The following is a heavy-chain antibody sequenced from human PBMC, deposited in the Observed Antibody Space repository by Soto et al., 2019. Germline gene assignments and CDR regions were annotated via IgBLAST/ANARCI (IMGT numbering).Heavy chain of an antibody. J-gene: IGHJ5*02. D-gene: IGHD3-10*01. CDR3: ARDGGSGSYYNGDWFDP. Sequence: QVQLVQSGAEVKKPGSSVKVSCKASGGTFSSYAISWVRQAPGQGLEWMGGIIPIFGTANYAQKFQGRVTITADESTSTAYMELSSLRSEDTAVYYCARDGGSGSYYNGDWFDPWGQGTLVTVSS. V-gene: IGHV1-69*12. CDR2: IIPIFGTA. CDR1: GGTFSSYA.